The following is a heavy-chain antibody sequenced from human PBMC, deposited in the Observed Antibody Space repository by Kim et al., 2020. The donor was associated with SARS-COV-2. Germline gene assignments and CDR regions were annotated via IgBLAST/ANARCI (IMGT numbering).Heavy chain of an antibody. D-gene: IGHD2-2*01. V-gene: IGHV3-30-3*01. Sequence: GGSLRLSCAASGFTFSSYAMHWVRQAPGKGLEWVAVISYDGSNKYYADSVKGRFTISRDNSKNTLYLQMNSLRAEDTAVYYCARVRFPLVVPAAITDWGQGTLVTVSS. CDR3: ARVRFPLVVPAAITD. J-gene: IGHJ4*02. CDR1: GFTFSSYA. CDR2: ISYDGSNK.